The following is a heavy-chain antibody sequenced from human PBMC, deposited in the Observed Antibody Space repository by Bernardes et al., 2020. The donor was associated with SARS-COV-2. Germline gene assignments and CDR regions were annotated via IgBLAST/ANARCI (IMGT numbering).Heavy chain of an antibody. Sequence: GSLRLSCAASGFTFSSYWMSWVRQAPGKGLEWVANIKEDGSEKNYVDSVKGRFSISRDNAKNSLYLQMNSLRAEDTAVYYCAKGGYRCGSWGQGTLVTVSS. D-gene: IGHD5-18*01. J-gene: IGHJ5*02. CDR3: AKGGYRCGS. CDR1: GFTFSSYW. CDR2: IKEDGSEK. V-gene: IGHV3-7*01.